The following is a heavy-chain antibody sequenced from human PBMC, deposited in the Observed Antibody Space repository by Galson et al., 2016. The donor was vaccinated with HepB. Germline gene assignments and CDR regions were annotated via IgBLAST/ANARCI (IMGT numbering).Heavy chain of an antibody. V-gene: IGHV4-4*02. Sequence: SETLSLTCAVSGGPIRNSNWWSWVRQPPGKGLEWIGEISHSGITHYDPALKSRVSLSSDMSRDESSLKLNSVTAADTASYFCTRESGAYVPFGYWGQGALVTVSS. J-gene: IGHJ1*01. CDR1: GGPIRNSNW. CDR3: TRESGAYVPFGY. D-gene: IGHD3-16*01. CDR2: ISHSGIT.